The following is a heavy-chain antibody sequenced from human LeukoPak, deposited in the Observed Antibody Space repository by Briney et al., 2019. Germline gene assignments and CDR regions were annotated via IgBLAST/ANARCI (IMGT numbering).Heavy chain of an antibody. CDR1: GDSISSGDYY. V-gene: IGHV4-61*10. CDR3: ARHQNLLPGISSSWYKTDWFDP. D-gene: IGHD6-13*01. Sequence: SETLSLTCTVSGDSISSGDYYWSWIRQPAGKGLEWIGEINHSGITNYNPSLKSRVTISVDTSKNQFSLKLSSVTAADTAVYYCARHQNLLPGISSSWYKTDWFDPWGQGTLVTVSS. CDR2: INHSGIT. J-gene: IGHJ5*02.